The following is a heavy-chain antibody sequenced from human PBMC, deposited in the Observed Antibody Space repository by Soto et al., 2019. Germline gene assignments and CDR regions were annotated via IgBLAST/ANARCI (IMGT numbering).Heavy chain of an antibody. CDR3: ARDLYSSSPTLSLGPDY. Sequence: ASVKVSCKASGYTFTSYYMHWVRHAPGQGLEWMGIINPSGGSTSYAQKFQGRVTMTRDTSTSTVYMELSSLRSEDTAVYYCARDLYSSSPTLSLGPDYWGQGTLVTVSS. D-gene: IGHD6-6*01. J-gene: IGHJ4*02. CDR1: GYTFTSYY. V-gene: IGHV1-46*01. CDR2: INPSGGST.